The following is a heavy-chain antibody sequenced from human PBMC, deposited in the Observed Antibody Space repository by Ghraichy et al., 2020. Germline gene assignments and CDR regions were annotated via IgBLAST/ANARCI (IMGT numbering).Heavy chain of an antibody. J-gene: IGHJ5*02. CDR3: TTYSYDH. V-gene: IGHV3-11*01. CDR1: GFDFSDYY. CDR2: ISSSGDTI. Sequence: LSLTCAASGFDFSDYYMSWIRQAPGKGLEWVSHISSSGDTIYYADSVKGRFTISRDNAKNSLYLQMNSLRAEDMAVYYCTTYSYDHWGQGTLVTVSS. D-gene: IGHD6-13*01.